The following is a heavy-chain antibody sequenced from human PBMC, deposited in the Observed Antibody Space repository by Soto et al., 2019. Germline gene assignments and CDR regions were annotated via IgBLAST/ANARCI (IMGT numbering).Heavy chain of an antibody. CDR3: ERGGVSTRTFDY. CDR1: GYNFAGYW. D-gene: IGHD1-1*01. V-gene: IGHV5-51*01. Sequence: GESLKISCKGSGYNFAGYWIAWVRQMPGKGLELMGIIYPSDSDTRYRPSFQGQVTISADKSISSAYLQWSSLRASDTAMYYCERGGVSTRTFDYWGQGTPVTVSS. J-gene: IGHJ4*02. CDR2: IYPSDSDT.